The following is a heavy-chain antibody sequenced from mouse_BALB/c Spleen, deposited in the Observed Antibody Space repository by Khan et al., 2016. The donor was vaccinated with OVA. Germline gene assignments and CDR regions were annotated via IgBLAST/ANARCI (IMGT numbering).Heavy chain of an antibody. CDR3: GRWFAY. J-gene: IGHJ3*01. V-gene: IGHV3-2*02. CDR2: ISYSGGT. Sequence: EVQLKQSGPGLVKPSQSLSLTCTVTGYSITSDYAWNWIRQFPGNKLEWMGYISYSGGTSYLPSLKSRISITRDTSKHQFFLQLNSVTTEDSATYYCGRWFAYWGQGTLVTVS. CDR1: GYSITSDYA.